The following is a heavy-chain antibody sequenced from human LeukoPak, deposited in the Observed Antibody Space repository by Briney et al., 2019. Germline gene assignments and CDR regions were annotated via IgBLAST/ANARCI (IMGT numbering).Heavy chain of an antibody. CDR1: GGSFRGYY. CDR2: INHSGRT. Sequence: SETLSLTCAVYGGSFRGYYWNWIRQPPGKGLESIAEINHSGRTIYNPSLRSRVTISVDTSKNQFSLKLSSVTAAYTAMYYCAREGDTTVRWLDPWGQGILVTVSS. J-gene: IGHJ5*02. CDR3: AREGDTTVRWLDP. V-gene: IGHV4-34*01. D-gene: IGHD1-1*01.